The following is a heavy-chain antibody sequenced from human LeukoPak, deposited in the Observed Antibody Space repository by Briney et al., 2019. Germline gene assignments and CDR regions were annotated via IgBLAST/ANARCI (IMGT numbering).Heavy chain of an antibody. D-gene: IGHD6-13*01. CDR2: IWYDGSNK. Sequence: GGSLRLSCAASGLTFSSYGMHWVRQAPGKGLEWVAVIWYDGSNKYYADSVRGRFTISRDNSKNTLYLQMNSLRAEDTAVYYCARIQYSSSPSSEARTYYYYYGMDVWGQGTTVTVSS. CDR3: ARIQYSSSPSSEARTYYYYYGMDV. V-gene: IGHV3-33*01. CDR1: GLTFSSYG. J-gene: IGHJ6*02.